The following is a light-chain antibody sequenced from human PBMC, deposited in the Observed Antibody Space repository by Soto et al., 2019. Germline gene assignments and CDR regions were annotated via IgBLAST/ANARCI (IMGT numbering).Light chain of an antibody. CDR3: SSYTSQSTVV. CDR2: DVS. V-gene: IGLV2-14*01. J-gene: IGLJ3*02. Sequence: QSALTQPASVSGSPGQSIAISCTGTRSDVGGYNYVSWYQQPPGKAPKLIIYDVSDRPSGVSTHFSGSKSGNTASLTISGLQADDEADYYCSSYTSQSTVVFGGGTKLTVL. CDR1: RSDVGGYNY.